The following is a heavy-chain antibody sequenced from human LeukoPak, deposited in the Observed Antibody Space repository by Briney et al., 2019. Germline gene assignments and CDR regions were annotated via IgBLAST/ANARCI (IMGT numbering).Heavy chain of an antibody. CDR3: ARLGGTRRESYFDF. J-gene: IGHJ4*02. D-gene: IGHD3-10*01. CDR2: IYFSGNT. V-gene: IGHV4-39*01. Sequence: SSEPLSLTCTVSGGSISSSNYYWGWIRQPPGKGLEWIGSIYFSGNTYYNPSLKSRVTISVDTSNNQFSLRLSSVTAADTAVYFCARLGGTRRESYFDFWGQGTLITVSS. CDR1: GGSISSSNYY.